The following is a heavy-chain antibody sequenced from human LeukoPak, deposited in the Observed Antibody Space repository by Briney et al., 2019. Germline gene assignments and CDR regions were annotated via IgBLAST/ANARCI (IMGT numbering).Heavy chain of an antibody. V-gene: IGHV3-7*01. Sequence: GGSLRLSCAASRFTFSTFWMSWVRQAPGKGLEWVANIKQDGSEKYYLDSVKGRFTISRDNAKNSLYLQMNSLRAEDTAVYYCARMSPPFSAWGQGTLVTVSS. CDR2: IKQDGSEK. CDR1: RFTFSTFW. J-gene: IGHJ5*02. CDR3: ARMSPPFSA.